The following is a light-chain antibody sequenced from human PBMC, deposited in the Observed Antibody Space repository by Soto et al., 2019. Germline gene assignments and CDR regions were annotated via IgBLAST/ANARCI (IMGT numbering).Light chain of an antibody. CDR1: SSDVGGYNY. CDR3: SSYARSYSWL. CDR2: DVT. J-gene: IGLJ1*01. Sequence: QSVLTQPRSVPGSPGQSVDISCTGTSSDVGGYNYVSWYQQHPGKAPKLIIYDVTKRPSGVPDRFSGSSSGNTASLTTSGLQADDEAAYFCSSYARSYSWLSVTGTTVAVL. V-gene: IGLV2-11*01.